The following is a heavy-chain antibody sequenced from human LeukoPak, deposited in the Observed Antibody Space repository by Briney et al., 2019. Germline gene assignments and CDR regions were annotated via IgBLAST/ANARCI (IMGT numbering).Heavy chain of an antibody. D-gene: IGHD3-22*01. CDR1: GFTFSSYG. CDR2: ISYDGSKK. V-gene: IGHV3-30*18. Sequence: GGSLRLSCAASGFTFSSYGMHWVRQAPGKGLEWVAVISYDGSKKYYTDSMKGRFTISRDNSKNTLYLQMNSLRAEDTAVYYCAKEAQSYYYDNSGFDYWGQGTLVTVSS. J-gene: IGHJ4*02. CDR3: AKEAQSYYYDNSGFDY.